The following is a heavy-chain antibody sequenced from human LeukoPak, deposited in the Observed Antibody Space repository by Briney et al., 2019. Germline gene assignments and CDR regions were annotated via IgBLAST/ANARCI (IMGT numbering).Heavy chain of an antibody. CDR1: GFTFSSYA. V-gene: IGHV3-21*01. CDR3: ARWGIVGATLGTFDY. Sequence: PGGSLRLSCAASGFTFSSYAMSWVRQAPGKGLEWVSSISSSSSSYIYYADSVKGRFTISRDNAKNSLYLQMNSLRAEDTAVYYCARWGIVGATLGTFDYWGQGTLVTVSS. J-gene: IGHJ4*02. CDR2: ISSSSSSYI. D-gene: IGHD1-26*01.